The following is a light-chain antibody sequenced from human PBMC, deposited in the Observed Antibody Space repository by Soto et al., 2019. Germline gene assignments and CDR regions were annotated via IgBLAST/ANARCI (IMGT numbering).Light chain of an antibody. Sequence: EIVLTQSPGSLSLSPGERATLSCRASQVVTNNYLAWYQQKAGQAPRLLIYTTSSRATGVPERVSGSGSGTDFTLTISRLEPEDSAVYYCQQYGGSPWTFGQGTKVEIK. CDR2: TTS. J-gene: IGKJ1*01. V-gene: IGKV3-20*01. CDR3: QQYGGSPWT. CDR1: QVVTNNY.